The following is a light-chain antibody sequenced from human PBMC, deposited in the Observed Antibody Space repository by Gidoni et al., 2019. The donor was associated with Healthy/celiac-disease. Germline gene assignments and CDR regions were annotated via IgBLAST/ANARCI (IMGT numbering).Light chain of an antibody. V-gene: IGKV3-11*01. CDR3: QQRSNWPPGWT. CDR2: DAA. Sequence: EIVLTQSPATLSLSPGERATLSCRASQSVSSYLAWYQQTPGQAPRLLLYDAADRATGIPARFSGSGSGTDFTLTISSLEPEDFAVYYCQQRSNWPPGWTFGQGTKVEIK. CDR1: QSVSSY. J-gene: IGKJ1*01.